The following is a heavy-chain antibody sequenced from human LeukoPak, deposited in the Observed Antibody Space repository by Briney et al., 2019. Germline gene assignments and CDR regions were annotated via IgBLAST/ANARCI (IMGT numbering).Heavy chain of an antibody. D-gene: IGHD6-19*01. CDR2: MKQDGSEK. Sequence: GGSLRLSCAASGFTFSSYWMSWVRQAPGKGLEWVANMKQDGSEKYYVDSVKGRFTISRDNAKNSLYLQMNSLRAEDTAVYYCARHGGAVAGNFDYWGQGTLVTVSS. CDR3: ARHGGAVAGNFDY. J-gene: IGHJ4*02. CDR1: GFTFSSYW. V-gene: IGHV3-7*01.